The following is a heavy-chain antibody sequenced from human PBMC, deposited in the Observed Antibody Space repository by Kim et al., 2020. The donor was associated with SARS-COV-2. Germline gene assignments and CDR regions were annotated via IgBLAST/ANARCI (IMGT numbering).Heavy chain of an antibody. J-gene: IGHJ4*02. V-gene: IGHV3-23*01. CDR3: AKVAAYASNWNSHVY. D-gene: IGHD1-1*01. Sequence: ADSVKGRFTISIDNVKNTLVMQMNTMKAEDTAVYYCAKVAAYASNWNSHVYWGQGARVTVSS.